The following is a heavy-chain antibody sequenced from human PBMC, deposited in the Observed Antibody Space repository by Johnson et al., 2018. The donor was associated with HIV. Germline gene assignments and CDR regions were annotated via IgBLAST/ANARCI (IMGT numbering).Heavy chain of an antibody. CDR2: IKQDGSEK. D-gene: IGHD2-15*01. CDR1: GFTFSSYW. J-gene: IGHJ3*02. CDR3: ARDRGRGSEDAFDI. Sequence: EVQLVESGGGVVQPGRSLRLSCAASGFTFSSYWMSWVRQAPGKGLEWVANIKQDGSEKYYVDSVKGRFTISRDNAKNSLYLQMSSLRAEDTALYYCARDRGRGSEDAFDIWGQGTMVTVSS. V-gene: IGHV3-7*05.